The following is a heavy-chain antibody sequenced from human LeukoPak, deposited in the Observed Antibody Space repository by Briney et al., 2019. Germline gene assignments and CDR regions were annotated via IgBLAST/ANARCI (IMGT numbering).Heavy chain of an antibody. CDR2: ISGSAHKI. CDR3: AKQLGYCSDGSCYFPY. D-gene: IGHD2-15*01. CDR1: GITFSNYA. V-gene: IGHV3-23*01. J-gene: IGHJ4*02. Sequence: GGSLRLSCVASGITFSNYAVSWVRQAPEKGLDWVSVISGSAHKIRYADSAKGRFTISRDNSENIVYLQMNNLRAEDTAVYYCAKQLGYCSDGSCYFPYWGQGTLVTVSS.